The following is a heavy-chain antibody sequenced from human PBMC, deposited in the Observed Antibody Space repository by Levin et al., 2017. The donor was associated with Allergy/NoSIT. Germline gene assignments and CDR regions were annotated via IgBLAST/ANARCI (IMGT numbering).Heavy chain of an antibody. CDR2: INHSGST. V-gene: IGHV4-34*01. Sequence: KPGGSLRLSCAVYGGSFSGYYWSWIRQPPGKGLEWIGEINHSGSTNYNPSLKSRVTISVDTSKNQFSLKLSSVTAADTAVYYCARAVFYDILTGYYYDYGMDVWGQGTTVTVSS. J-gene: IGHJ6*02. D-gene: IGHD3-9*01. CDR1: GGSFSGYY. CDR3: ARAVFYDILTGYYYDYGMDV.